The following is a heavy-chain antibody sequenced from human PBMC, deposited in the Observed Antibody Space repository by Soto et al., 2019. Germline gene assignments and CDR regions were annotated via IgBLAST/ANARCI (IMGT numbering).Heavy chain of an antibody. V-gene: IGHV4-59*01. CDR1: GGSITSSY. D-gene: IGHD4-17*01. J-gene: IGHJ4*02. Sequence: KPSETLSLTCTVSGGSITSSYWMWLRQSPGKGLEWIDNIYYRGRTNYNPSLRSRVTISADTSKNQFSLKLSSVTAGDTAVYYCARGDPVKYYFDYWGQGTLVTVSS. CDR3: ARGDPVKYYFDY. CDR2: IYYRGRT.